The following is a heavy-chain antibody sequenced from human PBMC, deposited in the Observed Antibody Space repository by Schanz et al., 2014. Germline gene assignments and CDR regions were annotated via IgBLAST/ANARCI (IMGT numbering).Heavy chain of an antibody. CDR1: GFTFSDYY. CDR3: ARDAVTSVLTPGFYY. J-gene: IGHJ4*02. V-gene: IGHV3-11*05. D-gene: IGHD4-17*01. Sequence: PGGSLRLSCAASGFTFSDYYMAWIRQAPGKGLEWVSHISGSSIHKNYADSVKGRFSISRDNGETSVYLQINSLRVEDTAVYYCARDAVTSVLTPGFYYWGQGTLVTVSS. CDR2: ISGSSIHK.